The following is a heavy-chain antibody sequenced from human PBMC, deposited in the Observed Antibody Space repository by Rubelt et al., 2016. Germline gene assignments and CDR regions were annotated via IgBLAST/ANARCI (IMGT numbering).Heavy chain of an antibody. CDR1: GGTFSSYA. CDR3: AIVLGVVNWFDP. V-gene: IGHV1-2*02. CDR2: INPNSGGT. Sequence: QVQLVQSGAEVKKPGSSVKVSCKASGGTFSSYAISWVRQAPGQGLEWMGRINPNSGGTNYAQKFQGRVTMTRDTSISTAYMELSRLRSDDTAVYYCAIVLGVVNWFDPWGQGTLVTVSS. D-gene: IGHD2-15*01. J-gene: IGHJ5*02.